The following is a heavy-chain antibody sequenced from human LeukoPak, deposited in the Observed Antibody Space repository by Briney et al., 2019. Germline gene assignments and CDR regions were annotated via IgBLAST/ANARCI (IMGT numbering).Heavy chain of an antibody. J-gene: IGHJ5*02. V-gene: IGHV4-59*01. CDR2: IYYTGNT. D-gene: IGHD2-8*02. CDR1: GGSISDYY. Sequence: SETLSLTCTVSGGSISDYYWSWIRQPPGKGLEWIAYIYYTGNTKVNPSLKSRVTVSVDTSKNQFSLEVTSVTAADTAVYYCTRDKWTGGGLSQFEPWGQGTLVTVSS. CDR3: TRDKWTGGGLSQFEP.